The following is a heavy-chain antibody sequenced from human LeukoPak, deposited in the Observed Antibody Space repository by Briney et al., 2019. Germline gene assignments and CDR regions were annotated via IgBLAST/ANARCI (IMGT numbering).Heavy chain of an antibody. CDR2: FSYSGST. V-gene: IGHV4-59*08. CDR3: ARPTSPRDDLWFDP. D-gene: IGHD5-24*01. Sequence: SETLSLTCTVSRGSISNYYWGWIRQPPGKGLEWIGFFSYSGSTNYNPSLKSRVTISVDTSKNQFSLKLRFVTAADTAVYYCARPTSPRDDLWFDPWGQGTLVTVSS. CDR1: RGSISNYY. J-gene: IGHJ5*02.